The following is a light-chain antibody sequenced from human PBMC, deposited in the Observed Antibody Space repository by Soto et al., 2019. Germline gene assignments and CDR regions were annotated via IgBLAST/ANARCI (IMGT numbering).Light chain of an antibody. CDR3: LHLNSYSPYT. Sequence: DIQLTQSPSFLSASVGDRVTITCRASQGISSYLAWYQQKPGKAPKLLIFAASTLQNGVPSRFSGSGSWTEFTLTTSSLQPEDFATYYCLHLNSYSPYTFGPGTKVDIK. V-gene: IGKV1-9*01. CDR1: QGISSY. CDR2: AAS. J-gene: IGKJ3*01.